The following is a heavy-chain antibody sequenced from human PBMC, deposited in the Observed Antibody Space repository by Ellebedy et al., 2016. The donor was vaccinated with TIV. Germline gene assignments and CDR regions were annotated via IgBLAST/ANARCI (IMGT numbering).Heavy chain of an antibody. V-gene: IGHV3-23*01. D-gene: IGHD5-24*01. CDR3: ARDARIFFDGAGSHGALEN. J-gene: IGHJ4*02. Sequence: GESLKISCAASGFSFSTYAMIWVRQAPGKGLEWVSSASDGGHGTDYAASVEGRFTISRDHSQSTIYLQMDSLRAEDTAVYYCARDARIFFDGAGSHGALENWGQGTLVTASS. CDR1: GFSFSTYA. CDR2: ASDGGHGT.